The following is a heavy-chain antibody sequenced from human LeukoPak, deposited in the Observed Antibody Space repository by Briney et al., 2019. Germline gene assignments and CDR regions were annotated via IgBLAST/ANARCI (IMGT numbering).Heavy chain of an antibody. D-gene: IGHD3-10*01. Sequence: ASVKVSCKVSGYTLTESSMHWVRQAPGKGLEWMGGFDPEDGETIYAQKFQGRVTMTEDTSTDTAYMELSSLRSEDTAVYYCATLITMVRKTPIYAFDIWGQGTMVTVSS. J-gene: IGHJ3*02. V-gene: IGHV1-24*01. CDR3: ATLITMVRKTPIYAFDI. CDR2: FDPEDGET. CDR1: GYTLTESS.